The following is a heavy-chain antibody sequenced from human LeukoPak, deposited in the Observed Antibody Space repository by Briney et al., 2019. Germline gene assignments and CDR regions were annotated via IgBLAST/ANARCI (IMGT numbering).Heavy chain of an antibody. D-gene: IGHD2-2*01. Sequence: PGGSLRLSCAASGFTVSSNYMSWVRQAPGKGLEWVSVIYSGGSTYYADSVKGRFTISRDNSKNTLYLQMNSLRAEDTAVYYCAKGGYCSSTSCYAGYRRAFDIWGQGTMVTVSS. CDR3: AKGGYCSSTSCYAGYRRAFDI. CDR2: IYSGGST. J-gene: IGHJ3*02. CDR1: GFTVSSNY. V-gene: IGHV3-66*01.